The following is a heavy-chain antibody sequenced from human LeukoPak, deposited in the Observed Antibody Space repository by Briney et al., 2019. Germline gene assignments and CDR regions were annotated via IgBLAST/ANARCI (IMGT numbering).Heavy chain of an antibody. V-gene: IGHV3-30-3*01. Sequence: GGSLRLSCAASGFTFSSYAMHWVRQAPGKGLEWVAVISYDGSNKYYADSVKGRFTISRDNSKNTLYLQMNSLRTEDTAVYYCAAVPSRDIVVVPAAFDYWGQGTLVTVSS. D-gene: IGHD2-2*01. CDR2: ISYDGSNK. CDR3: AAVPSRDIVVVPAAFDY. J-gene: IGHJ4*02. CDR1: GFTFSSYA.